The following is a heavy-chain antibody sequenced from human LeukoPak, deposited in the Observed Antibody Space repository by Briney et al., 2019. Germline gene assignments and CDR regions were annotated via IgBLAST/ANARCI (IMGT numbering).Heavy chain of an antibody. CDR2: IYPGDSDT. Sequence: GESLRISGKGSGYTFSSYWIGWVRQMPGKGLEWMGIIYPGDSDTRYSPSLQGQVTISVDTSIGTAYLQWSSLKASDTAIYYCARQNDFRLDYWGQGTLVTVSS. D-gene: IGHD3-3*01. J-gene: IGHJ4*02. CDR3: ARQNDFRLDY. CDR1: GYTFSSYW. V-gene: IGHV5-51*01.